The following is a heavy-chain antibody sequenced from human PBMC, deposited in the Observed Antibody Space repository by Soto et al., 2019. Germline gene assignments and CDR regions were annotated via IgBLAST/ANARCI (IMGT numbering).Heavy chain of an antibody. CDR1: GGSFSSYI. Sequence: QVQLVQSGAEVKKPGSSVKVSCKASGGSFSSYIVSWVRQAPGQGLEWMGRIIPVLGVAYYAQKFQGRVTITADKSTSTSYMEVSSLGSEATALYYCAKSPNPASATPSYYGMDVWGLVSTFTVS. V-gene: IGHV1-69*02. D-gene: IGHD2-15*01. CDR2: IIPVLGVA. J-gene: IGHJ6*02. CDR3: AKSPNPASATPSYYGMDV.